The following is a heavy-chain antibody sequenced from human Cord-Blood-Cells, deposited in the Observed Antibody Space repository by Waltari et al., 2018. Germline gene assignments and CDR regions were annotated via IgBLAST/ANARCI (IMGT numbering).Heavy chain of an antibody. D-gene: IGHD4-17*01. J-gene: IGHJ4*02. CDR3: ARPGNDYGDYGYYFDY. CDR2: INHSGST. CDR1: GGSFSGYY. V-gene: IGHV4-34*01. Sequence: QVQLQQWGAGLLKPSETLSLTCAVYGGSFSGYYRRWCRQPPGKGLEWIGEINHSGSTNYNPSLKSRVTISVDTSKNQFSLKLSSVTAADTAVYYCARPGNDYGDYGYYFDYWGQGTLVTVSS.